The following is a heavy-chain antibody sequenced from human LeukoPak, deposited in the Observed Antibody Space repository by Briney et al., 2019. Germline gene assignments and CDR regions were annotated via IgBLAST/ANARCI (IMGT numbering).Heavy chain of an antibody. V-gene: IGHV3-30*03. CDR3: AGQYSSGWYDVGNYYYGMDV. D-gene: IGHD6-19*01. Sequence: GGSLRLSCAGSGFTFSSNGMHWVRQAPGKGLEWVAVISYDGSNKYYADSVKGRFTISRDNSKNTLYLQMNSLRAEDTAVYYCAGQYSSGWYDVGNYYYGMDVWGQGTTVTVSS. CDR2: ISYDGSNK. CDR1: GFTFSSNG. J-gene: IGHJ6*02.